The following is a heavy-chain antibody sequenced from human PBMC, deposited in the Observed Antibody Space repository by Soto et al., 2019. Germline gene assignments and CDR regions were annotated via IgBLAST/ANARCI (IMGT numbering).Heavy chain of an antibody. V-gene: IGHV1-69*01. CDR3: ARVPKVVPAAMGEGTDSYYYYYGMDV. D-gene: IGHD2-2*01. J-gene: IGHJ6*02. CDR2: IIPIFGTA. Sequence: QVQLVQSGAEVKKPGSSVKVSCKASGGTFSSYAISWVRQAPGQGLEWMGGIIPIFGTANYAQKFQGRVTITADESTSTAYMELSSLRSEDRAVYYCARVPKVVPAAMGEGTDSYYYYYGMDVWGQGTTVTVSS. CDR1: GGTFSSYA.